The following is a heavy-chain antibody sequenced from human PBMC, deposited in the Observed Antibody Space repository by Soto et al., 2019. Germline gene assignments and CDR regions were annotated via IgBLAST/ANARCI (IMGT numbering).Heavy chain of an antibody. D-gene: IGHD3-3*01. CDR2: IYSSGNT. J-gene: IGHJ5*02. V-gene: IGHV4-4*07. CDR1: GGTISGYY. CDR3: ARGQRFSDWFDP. Sequence: QVHLQESGPGLVKPSETLSLTCSVSGGTISGYYWTWIRQPAGTGLEWIGRIYSSGNTKSNPSLQSRVTMSLDTSNNQFSLRLTSVTAADTAVYYCARGQRFSDWFDPWGQGTLVTVSS.